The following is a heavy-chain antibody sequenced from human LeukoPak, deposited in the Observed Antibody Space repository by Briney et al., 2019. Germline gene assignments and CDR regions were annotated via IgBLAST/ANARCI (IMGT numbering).Heavy chain of an antibody. J-gene: IGHJ4*02. CDR3: ARQEAFHY. Sequence: PSGTLSLTCTVSGGSISSSSYYWGWIRQPPGKGLEWIGSIYYSGSTYYNPSLKSRVTISVDTSKNQFSLKLSSVTAADTAVYYCARQEAFHYWGQGTLVTVSS. CDR1: GGSISSSSYY. V-gene: IGHV4-39*01. CDR2: IYYSGST.